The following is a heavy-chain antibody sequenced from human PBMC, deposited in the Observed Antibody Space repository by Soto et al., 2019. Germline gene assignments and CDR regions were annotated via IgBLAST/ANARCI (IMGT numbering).Heavy chain of an antibody. Sequence: QVQLVQSGAEVKKPGASVNISCKASGFTFTKYALHWVRLAPGQRPEWMGWINGANGNTRYSQRLQDRVTMTRDMSATTVYMDLSSLRSEDTAVYFCARDYADIAVAGIPLLAHWGQGTLVTVSS. CDR3: ARDYADIAVAGIPLLAH. CDR1: GFTFTKYA. J-gene: IGHJ4*02. D-gene: IGHD6-19*01. CDR2: INGANGNT. V-gene: IGHV1-3*01.